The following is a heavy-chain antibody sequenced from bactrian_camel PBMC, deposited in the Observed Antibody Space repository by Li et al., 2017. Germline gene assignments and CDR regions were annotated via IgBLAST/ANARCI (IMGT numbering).Heavy chain of an antibody. CDR3: AARSLPGVVPPLAESSYNI. Sequence: QVQLVESGGGSVQAGGSLRLSCAVSGYIYQRKCMGWFRQAPGKEREGVASIYISGGTTYYVDSVKGRFTISKDNANNILYLQMNSLKPEDTAMYYCAARSLPGVVPPLAESSYNIWGQGTQVTVS. V-gene: IGHV3S54*01. D-gene: IGHD7*01. J-gene: IGHJ4*01. CDR2: IYISGGTT. CDR1: GYIYQRKC.